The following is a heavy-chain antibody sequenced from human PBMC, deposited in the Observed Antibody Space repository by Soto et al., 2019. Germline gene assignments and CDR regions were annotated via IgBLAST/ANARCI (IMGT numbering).Heavy chain of an antibody. CDR1: GYTFTSYG. V-gene: IGHV1-18*01. CDR3: ARTDTAMVTYYYYMDV. Sequence: ASVKVSCKASGYTFTSYGISWVRQAPGQGLEWMGWISAYNGNTNYAQKLQGRVTMTTDTSTSTAYMELRSLRSDDTAVYYCARTDTAMVTYYYYMDVWGKGTTVTVSS. J-gene: IGHJ6*03. D-gene: IGHD5-18*01. CDR2: ISAYNGNT.